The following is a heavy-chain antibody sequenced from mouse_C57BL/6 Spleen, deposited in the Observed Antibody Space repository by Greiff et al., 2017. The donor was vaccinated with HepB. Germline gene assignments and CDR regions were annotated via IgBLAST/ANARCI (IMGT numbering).Heavy chain of an antibody. CDR3: ARRGNYYGSSHWYFDV. CDR2: IDPSDSYT. CDR1: GYTFTSYW. D-gene: IGHD1-1*01. V-gene: IGHV1-50*01. J-gene: IGHJ1*03. Sequence: QVQLQQPGAELVKPGASVKLSCKASGYTFTSYWMQWVKQRPGQGLEWIGEIDPSDSYTNYNQKFKGKATLTVDTSSSTAYMQLSSLTSEDSAVYYCARRGNYYGSSHWYFDVWGTGTTVTVSS.